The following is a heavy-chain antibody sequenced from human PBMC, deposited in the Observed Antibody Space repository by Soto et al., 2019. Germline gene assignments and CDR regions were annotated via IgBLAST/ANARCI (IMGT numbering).Heavy chain of an antibody. D-gene: IGHD6-19*01. J-gene: IGHJ5*02. CDR1: GYTFTGYY. CDR3: ARWGIAVAGTLAYNWFDP. V-gene: IGHV1-2*04. Sequence: QVQLVQSGAEVKKPGASVKVSCKASGYTFTGYYMHWVRQAPGQGLEWMGWINPNSGGTNYAQKFQGWVTMTRDTSVSTAYMELSRLRSDDTAVYYCARWGIAVAGTLAYNWFDPWGQGTLVTVSS. CDR2: INPNSGGT.